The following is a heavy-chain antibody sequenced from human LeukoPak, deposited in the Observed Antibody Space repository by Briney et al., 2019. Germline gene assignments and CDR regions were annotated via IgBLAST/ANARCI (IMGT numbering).Heavy chain of an antibody. CDR2: ISGSADST. Sequence: GGSLRLSCAASGFPFSSYAMRWVRQAPGKGLEWVSAISGSADSTYYADSVKGQFAISRDNSKNTLYLQMNSLRAEDTAVYFCAKDRARGGTTDFDYWGQGTLVTVSS. J-gene: IGHJ4*02. CDR3: AKDRARGGTTDFDY. D-gene: IGHD1-7*01. CDR1: GFPFSSYA. V-gene: IGHV3-23*01.